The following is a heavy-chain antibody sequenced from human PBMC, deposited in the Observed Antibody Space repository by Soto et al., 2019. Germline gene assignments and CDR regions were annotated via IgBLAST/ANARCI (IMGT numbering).Heavy chain of an antibody. V-gene: IGHV4-30-4*08. CDR3: ARAQAVVMPVVWDV. CDR1: VGSITSGDDY. J-gene: IGHJ6*03. CDR2: IYHSRFT. Sequence: QVQLQESCPGLVKPSQTLSLTCTVSVGSITSGDDYWSWIRQPPGNALEWLGYIYHSRFTNYNPSLTRRVTISADTSTNQLSLKLSSVTAADTAAYFCARAQAVVMPVVWDVWGKGTTVIVSS. D-gene: IGHD2-15*01.